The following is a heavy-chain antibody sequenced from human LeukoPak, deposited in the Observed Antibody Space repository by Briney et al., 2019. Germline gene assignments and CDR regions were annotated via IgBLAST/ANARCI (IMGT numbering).Heavy chain of an antibody. CDR3: AKVGGMTSVNNAAFDI. CDR2: IYHSGAT. D-gene: IGHD4-11*01. V-gene: IGHV4-59*01. Sequence: NPSETLSLTCSVSGGSISSDYWNWIRQPPGMRPEWIGYIYHSGATNYNPSLKSRVTISLDTSKKYFSLKLTSVTAADTAIYYCAKVGGMTSVNNAAFDIWGQGTMVTVAS. J-gene: IGHJ3*02. CDR1: GGSISSDY.